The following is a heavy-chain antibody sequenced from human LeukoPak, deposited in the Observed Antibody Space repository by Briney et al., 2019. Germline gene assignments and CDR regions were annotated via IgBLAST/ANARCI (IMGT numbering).Heavy chain of an antibody. V-gene: IGHV1-2*02. CDR1: GYTFTGQY. Sequence: ASVKVSCKASGYTFTGQYMHWVRQAPGQGVEWLGWINPNTGGTNYAQKLQGRVTMTSDTTISTAYMELSRLTSDDTAIYYCATYPRYSSSPPFDYWGQGTLVTVSS. CDR3: ATYPRYSSSPPFDY. CDR2: INPNTGGT. D-gene: IGHD6-6*01. J-gene: IGHJ4*02.